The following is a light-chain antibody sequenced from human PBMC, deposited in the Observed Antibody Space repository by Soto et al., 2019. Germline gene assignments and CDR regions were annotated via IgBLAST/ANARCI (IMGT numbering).Light chain of an antibody. Sequence: QSALTPPASVSGSPGQSIAISCTATSSDVGGYNYVSWYQHHPGKAPRLMIYEVSNRPSGVSDRFSGSKSGNTASLTISGLLAEDEADYYCSSYTSISTYVFGTGTKVTVL. V-gene: IGLV2-14*01. J-gene: IGLJ1*01. CDR2: EVS. CDR1: SSDVGGYNY. CDR3: SSYTSISTYV.